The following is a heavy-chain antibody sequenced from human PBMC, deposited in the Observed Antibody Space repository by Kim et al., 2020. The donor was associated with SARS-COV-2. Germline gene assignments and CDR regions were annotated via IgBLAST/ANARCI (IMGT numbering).Heavy chain of an antibody. V-gene: IGHV3-53*01. CDR1: GFTVSSNY. CDR3: AREASDNGGNSNWYFDL. D-gene: IGHD4-17*01. J-gene: IGHJ2*01. CDR2: IYSGGTT. Sequence: GGSLRLSCAASGFTVSSNYMSWVRQAPGKGLEWVSIIYSGGTTYYADSLKGRFTISRDNSKNTLYLQMNRLRAEDTAVYYCAREASDNGGNSNWYFDLWGRGTLVTVSS.